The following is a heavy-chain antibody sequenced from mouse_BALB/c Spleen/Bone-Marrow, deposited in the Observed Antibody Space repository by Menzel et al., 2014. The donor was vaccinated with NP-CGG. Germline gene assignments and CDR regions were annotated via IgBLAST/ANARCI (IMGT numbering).Heavy chain of an antibody. J-gene: IGHJ3*01. V-gene: IGHV2-9*02. D-gene: IGHD2-1*01. CDR1: GFSLTSYG. CDR3: AREIYYGNYAWLAY. Sequence: VQVVESGPGLVAPSQSLSITCTVSGFSLTSYGVHWVRQPPGKGLEWLGVIWAGGSTNYNSALMSRLSISKDNSKSQVFLKMNSLQTDDTAMYYCAREIYYGNYAWLAYWGQGTLVTVSA. CDR2: IWAGGST.